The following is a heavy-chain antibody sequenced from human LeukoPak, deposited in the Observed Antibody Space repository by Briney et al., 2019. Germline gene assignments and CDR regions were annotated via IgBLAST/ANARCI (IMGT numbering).Heavy chain of an antibody. J-gene: IGHJ5*02. Sequence: SETLSLTCTVSSVPIRSSVYFVGGIRQPPGKGLQWIGSIYLSGSTYYNPSLKNRVTISVDTSKNQFSLNLASMTATDTAAYYCARHSSLKSPFDPWGQGTLVTVSS. CDR2: IYLSGST. V-gene: IGHV4-39*01. CDR3: ARHSSLKSPFDP. CDR1: SVPIRSSVYF.